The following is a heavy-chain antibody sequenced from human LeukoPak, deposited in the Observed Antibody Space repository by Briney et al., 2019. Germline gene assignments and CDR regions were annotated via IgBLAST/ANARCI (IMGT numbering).Heavy chain of an antibody. CDR3: ARDSFYDSSGYYFNWFDP. Sequence: GRSLRLSCAASGFTFSSCAMHWVRQAPGKGLEWVAVISYDGSNKYYADSVKGRFTISRDNSKNTLYLQMNSLRAEDTAVYYCARDSFYDSSGYYFNWFDPWGQGTLVTVSS. J-gene: IGHJ5*02. V-gene: IGHV3-30*04. CDR1: GFTFSSCA. CDR2: ISYDGSNK. D-gene: IGHD3-22*01.